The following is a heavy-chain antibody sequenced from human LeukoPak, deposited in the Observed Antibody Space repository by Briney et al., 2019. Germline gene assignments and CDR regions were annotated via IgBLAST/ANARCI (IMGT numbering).Heavy chain of an antibody. CDR2: ISVSGGST. D-gene: IGHD6-13*01. CDR1: GFTFSSYA. V-gene: IGHV3-23*01. Sequence: PGGSLRLSCAGSGFTFSSYAMSWVRQAPGWGLEWVSSISVSGGSTYYADSVKGRFTISRDNSKNTLYLQMNSLRAEDTAVYYCARVVAAVGSDYFDCWGQGTQVTVSS. CDR3: ARVVAAVGSDYFDC. J-gene: IGHJ4*02.